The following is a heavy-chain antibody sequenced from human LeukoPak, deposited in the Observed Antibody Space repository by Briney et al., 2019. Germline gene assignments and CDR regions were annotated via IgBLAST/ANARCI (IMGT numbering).Heavy chain of an antibody. CDR2: IIPILGIA. V-gene: IGHV1-69*04. Sequence: ASVKVSCKASGGTFSSYAISWVRQAPGQGLEWMGRIIPILGIANYAQKFQGRVTITADKSTSTAYMELSSLRSEDTAVYYCARGGSSSWYYPQYNWFDPWGQGTLVTVSS. CDR1: GGTFSSYA. D-gene: IGHD6-13*01. J-gene: IGHJ5*02. CDR3: ARGGSSSWYYPQYNWFDP.